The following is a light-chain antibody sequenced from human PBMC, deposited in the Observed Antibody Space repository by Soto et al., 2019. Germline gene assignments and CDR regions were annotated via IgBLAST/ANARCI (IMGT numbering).Light chain of an antibody. Sequence: QSALTQPASVSGSPGQSITISCTGTRSDVGAYNYVSWYQQHPGKAPKLMIYDVSNRPSGVSNRFSGSKSGNTASLTISGLQGEDEADYYCNSFTSSSTYDFGTGTKVTVL. CDR2: DVS. V-gene: IGLV2-14*03. J-gene: IGLJ1*01. CDR1: RSDVGAYNY. CDR3: NSFTSSSTYD.